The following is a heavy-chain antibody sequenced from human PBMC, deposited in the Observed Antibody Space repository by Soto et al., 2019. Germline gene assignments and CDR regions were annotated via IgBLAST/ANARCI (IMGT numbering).Heavy chain of an antibody. V-gene: IGHV3-9*01. Sequence: PGGSLRLSCAASGCTFADYAMHWVRQAPGKGLEWVSGISWNSGSIGYADAVKGRFTISRDDAKNSLYLQMNSLRAEDTALYYCAKSIGYYYGSGKAYYYYGMDVWGQGTTVTVSS. CDR2: ISWNSGSI. D-gene: IGHD3-10*01. CDR3: AKSIGYYYGSGKAYYYYGMDV. J-gene: IGHJ6*02. CDR1: GCTFADYA.